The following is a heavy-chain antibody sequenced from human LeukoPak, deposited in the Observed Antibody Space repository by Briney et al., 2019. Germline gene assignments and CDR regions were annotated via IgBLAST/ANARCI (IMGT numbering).Heavy chain of an antibody. D-gene: IGHD6-19*01. CDR2: MNPNSGNT. J-gene: IGHJ1*01. V-gene: IGHV1-8*01. Sequence: ASVKVSCKASGYTFTSYDINWVRQATGQGLEWMGWMNPNSGNTGYAQKFQGRVTMTRNTSISTAYMELSSLRSEDTAVYYCARDTSIAVAGTDRYFQHWGQGTLVTVSS. CDR3: ARDTSIAVAGTDRYFQH. CDR1: GYTFTSYD.